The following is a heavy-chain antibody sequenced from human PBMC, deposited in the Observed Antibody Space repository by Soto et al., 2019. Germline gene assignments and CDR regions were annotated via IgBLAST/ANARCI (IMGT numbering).Heavy chain of an antibody. Sequence: LRLSCAISGFSDSSNYLSWVRQAPGKGLEWVSVHYSGGSTYYADSVQGRFTISRDKSNNTLYLQMRRVRAEDTAVYFCARHRHPRGTVGATSPLDPWGQGTQVTVSS. D-gene: IGHD1-26*01. V-gene: IGHV3-53*01. CDR3: ARHRHPRGTVGATSPLDP. CDR2: HYSGGST. J-gene: IGHJ5*02. CDR1: GFSDSSNY.